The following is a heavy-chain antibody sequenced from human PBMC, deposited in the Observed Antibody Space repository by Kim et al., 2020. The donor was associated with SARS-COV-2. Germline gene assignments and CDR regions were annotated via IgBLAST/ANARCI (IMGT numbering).Heavy chain of an antibody. V-gene: IGHV4-34*01. J-gene: IGHJ6*02. CDR1: GGSFSGYY. Sequence: SETLSLTCAVYGGSFSGYYWSWIRQPPGKGLEWIGEINHSGSTNYNPSLKSRVTISVDTSKNQFSLKLSSVTAADTAVYYCARGILNRSQQWLAKHNYYGMDVWGQGTTVTVSS. CDR2: INHSGST. D-gene: IGHD6-19*01. CDR3: ARGILNRSQQWLAKHNYYGMDV.